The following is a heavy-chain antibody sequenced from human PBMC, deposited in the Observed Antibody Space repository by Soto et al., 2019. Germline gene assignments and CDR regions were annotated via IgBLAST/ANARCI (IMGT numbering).Heavy chain of an antibody. CDR3: AHRLATVTTTGVVFDP. Sequence: QITLKESGPTLVKPTQTLTLTCTFSGFSLSTSGVGVGWIRQPPGKALEWLALIYWDDDKRYSPSLKSRLTITTYTSKNRVVLTMTNMDPVDTATYYCAHRLATVTTTGVVFDPWGQGTLVTVSS. J-gene: IGHJ5*02. V-gene: IGHV2-5*02. CDR2: IYWDDDK. D-gene: IGHD4-17*01. CDR1: GFSLSTSGVG.